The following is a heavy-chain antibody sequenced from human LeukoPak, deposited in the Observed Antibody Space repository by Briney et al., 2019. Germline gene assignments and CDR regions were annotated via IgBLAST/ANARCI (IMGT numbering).Heavy chain of an antibody. CDR1: GFTFSDYY. Sequence: GGSLRLSCAASGFTFSDYYMSWIRQAPGKGLEWVSYISSSSSYTNHADSVKGRFTISRDNAKNSLYLQMNSLRAEDTAVYYCARGEFDFDYWGQGTLVTVSS. V-gene: IGHV3-11*06. J-gene: IGHJ4*02. CDR2: ISSSSSYT. D-gene: IGHD3-10*01. CDR3: ARGEFDFDY.